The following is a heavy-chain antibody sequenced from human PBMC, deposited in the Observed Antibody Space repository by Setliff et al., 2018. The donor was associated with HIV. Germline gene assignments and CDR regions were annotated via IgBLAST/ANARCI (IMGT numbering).Heavy chain of an antibody. CDR3: AKAGDYYDRTTFDS. CDR2: LSGSGVGT. CDR1: GFTFSRYA. V-gene: IGHV3-23*01. Sequence: GGSLRLSCAASGFTFSRYAMSWVRQAPGKGLAWVSGLSGSGVGTYYAGSVKGRFTISRDDSKNTLYLQMNSLRAEDTAVYYCAKAGDYYDRTTFDSWGQGTLVTVSS. D-gene: IGHD3-22*01. J-gene: IGHJ4*02.